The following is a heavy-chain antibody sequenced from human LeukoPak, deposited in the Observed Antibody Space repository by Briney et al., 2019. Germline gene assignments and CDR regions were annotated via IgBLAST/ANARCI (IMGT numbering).Heavy chain of an antibody. CDR2: INPSGGST. CDR1: GYTFTSYY. CDR3: ARVAHRGSTNGYFDY. V-gene: IGHV1-46*01. J-gene: IGHJ4*02. D-gene: IGHD3-16*01. Sequence: ASVKVSCKASGYTFTSYYMHWVRQAPGQELEWMGIINPSGGSTSYAQKFQGRVTMTRDTSTSTVYMELSSLRSEDTAVYYCARVAHRGSTNGYFDYWGQGTLVTVSS.